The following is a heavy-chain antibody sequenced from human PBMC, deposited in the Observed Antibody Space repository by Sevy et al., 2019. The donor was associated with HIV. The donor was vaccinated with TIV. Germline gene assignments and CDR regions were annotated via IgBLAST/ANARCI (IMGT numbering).Heavy chain of an antibody. CDR3: RGVGTTTNFDY. CDR1: GFTFSSYN. Sequence: GGSLRLSCAASGFTFSSYNMNWVRQAPGKGMEWVSGISGSGGSIYYADSVKGRFTISRDNFKNTLYLQMNSLRAEDTAVYYCRGVGTTTNFDYWGQGTLVTVSS. CDR2: ISGSGGSI. V-gene: IGHV3-23*01. D-gene: IGHD1-26*01. J-gene: IGHJ4*02.